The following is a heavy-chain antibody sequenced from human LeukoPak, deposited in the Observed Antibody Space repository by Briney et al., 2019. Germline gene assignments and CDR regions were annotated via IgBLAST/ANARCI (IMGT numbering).Heavy chain of an antibody. D-gene: IGHD3-10*01. Sequence: GASVKVSCKASGYTFTGYYMHWVRQAPGQGLEWMGWINPNSGGTNYAQKFQGRVTMTRDTSISTAYMELSRLRSDDTAVYYCARDEMDYYGSGSYYYDYWGQGTLDTVSS. CDR1: GYTFTGYY. V-gene: IGHV1-2*02. CDR3: ARDEMDYYGSGSYYYDY. J-gene: IGHJ4*02. CDR2: INPNSGGT.